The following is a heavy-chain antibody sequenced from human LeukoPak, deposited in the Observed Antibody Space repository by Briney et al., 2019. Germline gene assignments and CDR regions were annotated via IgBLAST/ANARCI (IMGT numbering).Heavy chain of an antibody. V-gene: IGHV4-59*08. CDR1: GGSISSYY. CDR2: IYYSGST. J-gene: IGHJ4*02. Sequence: SETLSLTCTDSGGSISSYYWSWIRQPPGKGLEWIGYIYYSGSTNYNPSLKSRVTISVDTSKNQFSLKLSSVTAADTAVYYCARGYCSSTSCYFDYWGQGTLVTVSS. D-gene: IGHD2-2*01. CDR3: ARGYCSSTSCYFDY.